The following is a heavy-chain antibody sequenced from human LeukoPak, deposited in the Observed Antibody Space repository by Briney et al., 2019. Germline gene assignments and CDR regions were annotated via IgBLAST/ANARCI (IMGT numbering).Heavy chain of an antibody. CDR1: GFTFSTYG. D-gene: IGHD3/OR15-3a*01. CDR2: IWYDGSKK. Sequence: QTGGSLRLSCAASGFTFSTYGMHWVRQAPGKGLEWAAVIWYDGSKKYYADSVKGRFTISRDNSKNTLYLEMNRLRVEDTAVYYCARLRWDWGFDYWGQGTLVTVSS. CDR3: ARLRWDWGFDY. V-gene: IGHV3-33*01. J-gene: IGHJ4*02.